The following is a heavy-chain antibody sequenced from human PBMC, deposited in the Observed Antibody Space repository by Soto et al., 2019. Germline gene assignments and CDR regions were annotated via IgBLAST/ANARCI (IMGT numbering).Heavy chain of an antibody. CDR2: IDSSSVCI. V-gene: IGHV3-21*01. J-gene: IGHJ3*02. D-gene: IGHD3-3*01. CDR1: GFSFSDYS. CDR3: ARTSDTIFGVAWDAFDI. Sequence: GGSLRLSCAASGFSFSDYSMNWVRQAPGKRLEWVSSIDSSSVCIYYADSLKGRFTISRDNAKNSLYLQMNSLRAEDTAVYYCARTSDTIFGVAWDAFDIWGQGTMFTVSS.